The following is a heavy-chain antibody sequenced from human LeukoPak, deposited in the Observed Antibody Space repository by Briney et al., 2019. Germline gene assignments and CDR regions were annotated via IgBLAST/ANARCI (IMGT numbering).Heavy chain of an antibody. D-gene: IGHD2-2*01. J-gene: IGHJ5*02. V-gene: IGHV1-8*01. Sequence: ASVKVSCKASGYTFTSYDINWVRQATGQGLEWMGWMNPNSGNTGYAQKFQGRVTMTRNTSISTAYMELSSLRSEDTAVYYCARESGYCSSTSCRNWFDPWDQGTLVTVSS. CDR1: GYTFTSYD. CDR2: MNPNSGNT. CDR3: ARESGYCSSTSCRNWFDP.